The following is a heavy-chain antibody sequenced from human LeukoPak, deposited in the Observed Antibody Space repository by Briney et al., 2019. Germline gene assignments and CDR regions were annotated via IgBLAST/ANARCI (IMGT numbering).Heavy chain of an antibody. V-gene: IGHV4-38-2*01. CDR3: ARGPTYYYGSGSYYLDY. D-gene: IGHD3-10*01. J-gene: IGHJ4*02. CDR2: IDHSGST. CDR1: SYSISSGYY. Sequence: SETLSLTCAVSSYSISSGYYWGWIRQPPGQGLEWIGSIDHSGSTYYNPSLKSRVTISVDTSKNQFSLKLSSVTAADTAVYYCARGPTYYYGSGSYYLDYWGQGTLVTVSS.